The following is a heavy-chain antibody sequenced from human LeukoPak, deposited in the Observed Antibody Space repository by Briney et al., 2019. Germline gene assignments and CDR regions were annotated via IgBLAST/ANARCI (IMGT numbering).Heavy chain of an antibody. CDR2: ISYDGSYE. D-gene: IGHD5-24*01. Sequence: GFLRLSCAASGFTFTSHAIHWVRQAPGKGLEWVAIISYDGSYEYYADSVKGRFSISRDNSKNTVYLQMSGLRPEDTAMYYCARITVAMATIGAFDIWGQGTMVAVSS. CDR3: ARITVAMATIGAFDI. J-gene: IGHJ3*02. CDR1: GFTFTSHA. V-gene: IGHV3-30*14.